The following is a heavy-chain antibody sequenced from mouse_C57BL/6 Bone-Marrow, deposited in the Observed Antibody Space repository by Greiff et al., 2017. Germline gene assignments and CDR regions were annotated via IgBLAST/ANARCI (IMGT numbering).Heavy chain of an antibody. Sequence: QVQLQQPGAELVMPGASVKLSCKASGYTFTSYWMHWVKQRPGQGLEWIGEIDPSDSYTNYNQKFKGKSTLTGDKSSSTAYMQLSSLTSEDSAVYYCARRWLYYGNDYYAMDYWGQGTSVTVSS. V-gene: IGHV1-69*01. CDR2: IDPSDSYT. CDR1: GYTFTSYW. CDR3: ARRWLYYGNDYYAMDY. J-gene: IGHJ4*01. D-gene: IGHD2-1*01.